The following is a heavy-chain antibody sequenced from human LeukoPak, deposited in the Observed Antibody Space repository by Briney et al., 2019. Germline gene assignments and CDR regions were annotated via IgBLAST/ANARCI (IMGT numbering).Heavy chain of an antibody. CDR2: ISTTGTTI. D-gene: IGHD2-21*01. Sequence: GGSLRLSCAASGFTFSAYHINWVRQAPGKGLEWISYISTTGTTIHYADSVKGRFAVSRDNAKSSLYLQMNSLRDEDTAVYYCARVWQDYSGVDYWGQGTLVTVSS. CDR3: ARVWQDYSGVDY. J-gene: IGHJ4*02. V-gene: IGHV3-48*02. CDR1: GFTFSAYH.